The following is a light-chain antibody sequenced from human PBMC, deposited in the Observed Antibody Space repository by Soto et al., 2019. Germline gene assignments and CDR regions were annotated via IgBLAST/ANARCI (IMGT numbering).Light chain of an antibody. CDR2: DAS. J-gene: IGKJ4*01. CDR3: QQYEDLPLT. V-gene: IGKV1-33*01. Sequence: DIQMTQSPSSLSASVGDRVTITCQASQDISNYLNWYQQKPGKAPKLLIFDASNVETGVPSRFSGSGSGTDFTFTIHSLPPEDYATYYCQQYEDLPLTFGGGTKVGIK. CDR1: QDISNY.